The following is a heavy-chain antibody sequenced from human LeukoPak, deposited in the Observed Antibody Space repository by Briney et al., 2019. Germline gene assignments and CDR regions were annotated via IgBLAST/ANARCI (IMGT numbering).Heavy chain of an antibody. J-gene: IGHJ4*02. Sequence: GGSLRHSCAASGFTLSSYAMHWVRQAPGKGLEWVAVISYDGSNKYYEDSVKGRFTISRDNSKNTLYLQMNSLRAEDTAVYYCARDRGEWLVRWFDYWGQGTLVTVSS. D-gene: IGHD6-19*01. CDR3: ARDRGEWLVRWFDY. V-gene: IGHV3-30-3*01. CDR2: ISYDGSNK. CDR1: GFTLSSYA.